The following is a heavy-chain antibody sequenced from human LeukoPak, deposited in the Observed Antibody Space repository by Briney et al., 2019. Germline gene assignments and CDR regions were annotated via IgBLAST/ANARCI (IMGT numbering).Heavy chain of an antibody. J-gene: IGHJ6*02. CDR1: GFTFSSYA. V-gene: IGHV3-23*01. Sequence: GGSLRLSCAASGFTFSSYAMSWVRQAPGKGLEWVSAISGSGGSTYYADSVKGRFTISRDNSKNTLYLQMNSLRAEDTAVYYCAKDLLVVPAAMTYYYGMDVWGQGTTVTVSS. D-gene: IGHD2-2*01. CDR2: ISGSGGST. CDR3: AKDLLVVPAAMTYYYGMDV.